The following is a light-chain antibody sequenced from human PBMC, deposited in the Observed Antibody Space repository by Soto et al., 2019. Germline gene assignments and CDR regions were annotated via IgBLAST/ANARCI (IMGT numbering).Light chain of an antibody. CDR1: TSDVGGSNY. CDR3: GSYTTSVV. V-gene: IGLV2-14*01. CDR2: EVS. Sequence: QSALTQPASVSGSPGQSITISCTGTTSDVGGSNYVSWYQHHPGKAPKLMTYEVSNRPSGVSNRFSGSKSGNTASLTISGLQAEDEADYFCGSYTTSVVFGGGTKLTVL. J-gene: IGLJ2*01.